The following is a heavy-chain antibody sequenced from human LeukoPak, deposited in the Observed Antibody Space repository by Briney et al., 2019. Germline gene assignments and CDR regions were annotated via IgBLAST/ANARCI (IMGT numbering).Heavy chain of an antibody. CDR3: ARHSLIVNYYNPPGDYYGMDV. CDR1: GGSISSYY. V-gene: IGHV4-59*08. CDR2: IYYSGST. J-gene: IGHJ6*02. Sequence: SETLSLTCTVSGGSISSYYWSWIRQPPGKGLEWIGCIYYSGSTNYNPSLKSRVTISVDTSKNQFSLKLSSVTAADTAVYYCARHSLIVNYYNPPGDYYGMDVWGQGTTVTVSS. D-gene: IGHD3-10*01.